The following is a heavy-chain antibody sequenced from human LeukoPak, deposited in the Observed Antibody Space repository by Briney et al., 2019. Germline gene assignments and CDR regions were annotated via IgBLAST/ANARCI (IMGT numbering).Heavy chain of an antibody. CDR3: ARSPTKRVPEDY. CDR1: GFTVSSNS. Sequence: GSLRLSCTVSGFTVSSNSMSWVRQPPGKGLEWIGQIFHSGSTSYSPSLKSRVTISMDKSKNQISLRLTSVTAADTAVYYCARSPTKRVPEDYWGQGTLVTVSS. CDR2: IFHSGST. V-gene: IGHV4-4*02. J-gene: IGHJ4*02. D-gene: IGHD2-2*01.